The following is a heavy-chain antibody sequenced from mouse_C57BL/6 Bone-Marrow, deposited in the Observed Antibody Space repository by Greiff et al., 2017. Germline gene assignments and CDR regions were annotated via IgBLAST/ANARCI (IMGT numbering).Heavy chain of an antibody. CDR2: IYPGDGDT. CDR3: ARGDSYYYGRVNYFDY. Sequence: QVQLQQSGAELVKPGASVKISCKASGYAFSSYWMNWVKQRPGKGLEWIGQIYPGDGDTNYNGKFKGKATLTADKSSSTAYMQLSSLTSEDSAVYFCARGDSYYYGRVNYFDYWGQGTTLTVSS. D-gene: IGHD1-1*01. J-gene: IGHJ2*01. V-gene: IGHV1-80*01. CDR1: GYAFSSYW.